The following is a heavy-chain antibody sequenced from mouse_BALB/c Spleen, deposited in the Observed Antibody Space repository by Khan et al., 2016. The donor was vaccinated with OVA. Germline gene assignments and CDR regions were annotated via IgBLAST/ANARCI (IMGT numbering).Heavy chain of an antibody. CDR3: ARGNWQSYYFDY. CDR2: INPYNGGT. CDR1: GYTFTNYV. Sequence: EVKLQQSGPELVKPGASVKMSCKASGYTFTNYVLHWVKQKPGQGLEWIGYINPYNGGTKYSEKFKGKATLASDKSSITAYMELSSLPSEDSAVYYCARGNWQSYYFDYWGQGTTLTLSS. J-gene: IGHJ2*01. D-gene: IGHD4-1*01. V-gene: IGHV1S136*01.